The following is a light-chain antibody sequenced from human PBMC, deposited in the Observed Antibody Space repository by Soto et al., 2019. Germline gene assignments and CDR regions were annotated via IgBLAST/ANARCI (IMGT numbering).Light chain of an antibody. Sequence: DTVITQSPATLSVSPGERASLSCGASQSVGNNLAWYRQKPGQTPRLLIYGASTSATGTPARFSGSGSGTEFTLTITSLQSEDFALYYCQQYHNLWTFGQGTKVDIK. CDR2: GAS. V-gene: IGKV3-15*01. CDR3: QQYHNLWT. CDR1: QSVGNN. J-gene: IGKJ1*01.